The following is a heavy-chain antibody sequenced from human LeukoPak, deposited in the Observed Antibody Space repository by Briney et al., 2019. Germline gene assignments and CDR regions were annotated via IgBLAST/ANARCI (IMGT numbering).Heavy chain of an antibody. CDR2: IWYDGSNK. V-gene: IGHV3-33*01. J-gene: IGHJ6*02. Sequence: QSGGSLRLSCAASGFTFSSYAIHWVRQAPGKGLEWVAVIWYDGSNKYYADSVKGRFTISRDNSKNTLYLQMNSLRAEDTAVYYCGRGGTPLSGMDVWGRGTTVTVSS. CDR3: GRGGTPLSGMDV. D-gene: IGHD1-26*01. CDR1: GFTFSSYA.